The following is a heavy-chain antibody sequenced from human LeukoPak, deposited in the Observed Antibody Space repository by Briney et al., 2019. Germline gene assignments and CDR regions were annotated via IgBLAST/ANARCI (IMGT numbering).Heavy chain of an antibody. CDR2: IIPIFGIA. D-gene: IGHD6-13*01. J-gene: IGHJ6*02. CDR1: GGTFSSYA. V-gene: IGHV1-69*04. CDR3: ARGASSSSQYYYYGMDV. Sequence: ASVKVSCKASGGTFSSYAISWVRQAPGQGLEWMGRIIPIFGIANYAQKFQGRVTITADKSTSTAYMELSSLRSEDTAVYYCARGASSSSQYYYYGMDVWGQGTKVTVSS.